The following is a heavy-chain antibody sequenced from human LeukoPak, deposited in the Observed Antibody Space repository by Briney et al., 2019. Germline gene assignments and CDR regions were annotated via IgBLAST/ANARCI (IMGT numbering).Heavy chain of an antibody. CDR1: GGSISSYY. J-gene: IGHJ6*02. CDR3: ARHAEYYYYGMDV. Sequence: SETLSLTCTVSGGSISSYYWSWIRQPPGKGLEWIGYIYTSGSTNYNPSLKSRVTISVDTSKNQFSLKLSSVTAADTAVYYCARHAEYYYYGMDVWGQGTTVTVSS. V-gene: IGHV4-4*09. CDR2: IYTSGST.